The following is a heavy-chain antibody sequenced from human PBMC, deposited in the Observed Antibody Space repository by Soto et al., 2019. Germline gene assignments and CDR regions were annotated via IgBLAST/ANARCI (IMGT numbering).Heavy chain of an antibody. Sequence: EVQLLESGGGLVQPGGSLRLSCAASGFTFSSYAMSWVRQAPGKGLEWVSAISGSGGSTYYADSVKGRFTISRDNSKNTLYLQMNSLRAEDTAVYYCAKVFGGITIFGVVITYYYYYYMDVWGKGTTVTVSS. J-gene: IGHJ6*03. CDR3: AKVFGGITIFGVVITYYYYYYMDV. V-gene: IGHV3-23*01. CDR2: ISGSGGST. D-gene: IGHD3-3*01. CDR1: GFTFSSYA.